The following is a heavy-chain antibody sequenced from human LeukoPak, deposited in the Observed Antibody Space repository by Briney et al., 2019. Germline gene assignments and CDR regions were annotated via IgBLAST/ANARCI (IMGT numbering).Heavy chain of an antibody. V-gene: IGHV3-23*01. CDR3: VALGRDIVEDHY. Sequence: GGSLRLSCAASGFTFSSYGMSWVRQAPGKGLEWVSSIGGSGATTYYADSVKGRFTISRDNSKNTLYLQMNSLRADDTAVYYCVALGRDIVEDHYWGQGTLVTVSS. D-gene: IGHD3-16*02. CDR1: GFTFSSYG. CDR2: IGGSGATT. J-gene: IGHJ4*02.